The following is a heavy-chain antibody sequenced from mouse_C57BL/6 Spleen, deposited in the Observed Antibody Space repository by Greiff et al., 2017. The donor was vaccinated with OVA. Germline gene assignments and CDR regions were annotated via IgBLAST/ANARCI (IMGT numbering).Heavy chain of an antibody. Sequence: QVQLKQPGAELVKPGASVKLSCKASGYTFTSYWMHWVKQRPGRGLEWIGRIDPNSGGTKYNEKFKSKATLTVDKPSSTAYMQLSSLTSEDSAVYYCAREDDGYWTWFAYWGQGTLVTVSA. CDR2: IDPNSGGT. J-gene: IGHJ3*01. V-gene: IGHV1-72*01. CDR1: GYTFTSYW. D-gene: IGHD2-3*01. CDR3: AREDDGYWTWFAY.